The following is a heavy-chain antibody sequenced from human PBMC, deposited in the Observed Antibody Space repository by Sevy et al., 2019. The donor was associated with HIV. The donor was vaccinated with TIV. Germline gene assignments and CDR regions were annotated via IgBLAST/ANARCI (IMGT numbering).Heavy chain of an antibody. CDR3: ARDRYYDASGYYYYYYDMDV. V-gene: IGHV3-66*01. D-gene: IGHD3-22*01. J-gene: IGHJ6*02. CDR1: GFTVSGNY. Sequence: GGSLRLSCEASGFTVSGNYMAWVRLAPGKGLEWVSLIDSGGSTYYADSVKGRFTISRDNAKNTLYLQMNPLRAEDTAVYFCARDRYYDASGYYYYYYDMDVWGQGTTVTVSS. CDR2: IDSGGST.